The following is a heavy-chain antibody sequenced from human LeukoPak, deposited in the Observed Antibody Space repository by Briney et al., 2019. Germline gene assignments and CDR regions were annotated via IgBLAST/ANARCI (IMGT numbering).Heavy chain of an antibody. V-gene: IGHV4-59*01. CDR1: GGSISSYY. CDR3: ARDLRGITMVRGVFDTFDI. D-gene: IGHD3-10*01. J-gene: IGHJ3*02. CDR2: IYYSGST. Sequence: PSETLSLTCTVSGGSISSYYWSWIRQPPGKGLEWIGYIYYSGSTNYNPSLKSRVTISVDTSKNQFSLKLSSVTAADTAVYYCARDLRGITMVRGVFDTFDIWGQGTKVTVSS.